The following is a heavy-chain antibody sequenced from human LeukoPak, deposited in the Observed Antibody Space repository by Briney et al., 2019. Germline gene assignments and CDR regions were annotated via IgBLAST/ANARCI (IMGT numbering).Heavy chain of an antibody. J-gene: IGHJ4*02. D-gene: IGHD1-14*01. CDR3: AGGITGGDY. Sequence: ASVKVSCKASGYTFTDYYIHWVGQAPGQGLEWMGWINPNGGGTNYAQKFQGRVTVTRDTSINTAYMELSSLRSDDTALYYCAGGITGGDYWGQGTLVTVSS. CDR2: INPNGGGT. V-gene: IGHV1-2*02. CDR1: GYTFTDYY.